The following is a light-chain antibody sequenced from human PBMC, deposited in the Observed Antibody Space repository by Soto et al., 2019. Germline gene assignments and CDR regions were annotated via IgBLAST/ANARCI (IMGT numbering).Light chain of an antibody. CDR3: QQYHSYSWT. CDR1: QSVRNW. CDR2: DAS. V-gene: IGKV1-5*01. Sequence: DIQMTQSPSTLSASVGDRVTITCRASQSVRNWLAWYQQKPGKAPELLIYDASSLESGVPSRFSGSGSGTEFTLTISGLQPDDFATYFCQQYHSYSWTFGQGTKVEIK. J-gene: IGKJ1*01.